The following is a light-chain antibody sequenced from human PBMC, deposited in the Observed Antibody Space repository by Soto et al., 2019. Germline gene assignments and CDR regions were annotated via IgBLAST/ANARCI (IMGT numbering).Light chain of an antibody. V-gene: IGKV3-20*01. J-gene: IGKJ1*01. Sequence: EIVLTQSPGTLSLSPGERATLSCRASQSVSSSYLAWYQQKPGQAPRLLIYGASSRATGIAARFSGSGSGTDFTLTISRLEPEDVAVYYCQQYGSSRWTFGQGTKVEIK. CDR3: QQYGSSRWT. CDR1: QSVSSSY. CDR2: GAS.